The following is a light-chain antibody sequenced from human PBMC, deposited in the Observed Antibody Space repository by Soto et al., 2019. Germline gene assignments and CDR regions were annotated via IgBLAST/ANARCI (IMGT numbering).Light chain of an antibody. CDR2: DAA. Sequence: DIVVTQSPGALSLSPGERATLSCRASQSVSNYLAWYQQKPGQAPRLLIYDAAKRATGIPARFSGSGSGTDFTLTISSLEPEDFGVYYCQQRSDWPLTFGGGTKVEIK. V-gene: IGKV3-11*01. CDR1: QSVSNY. CDR3: QQRSDWPLT. J-gene: IGKJ4*01.